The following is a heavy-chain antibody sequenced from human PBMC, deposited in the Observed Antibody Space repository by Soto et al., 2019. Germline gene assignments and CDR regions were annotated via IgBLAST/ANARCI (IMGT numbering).Heavy chain of an antibody. Sequence: SSETLSLTCTLSGGSTKFYYWSWIRQSPGKGLEWIGYVYYSGTTNYNPSLKSRVTISVDLSKNQFSLRLSSVTTADTALYYCARTTAVPNTLRSRYFFDYWGQGTLVTVSS. CDR2: VYYSGTT. V-gene: IGHV4-59*01. CDR1: GGSTKFYY. J-gene: IGHJ4*02. CDR3: ARTTAVPNTLRSRYFFDY. D-gene: IGHD4-17*01.